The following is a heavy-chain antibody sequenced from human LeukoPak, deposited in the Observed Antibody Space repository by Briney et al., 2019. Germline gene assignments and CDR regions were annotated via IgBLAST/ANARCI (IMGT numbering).Heavy chain of an antibody. V-gene: IGHV4-39*07. J-gene: IGHJ4*02. CDR1: GVSISSSNSY. D-gene: IGHD3-10*01. CDR2: IYHSGST. CDR3: AREGITMVRGVIGYFDY. Sequence: SETLSLTCTVSGVSISSSNSYWGWIRQPPGKGLEWIGSIYHSGSTYYNPSLKSRVTISVDTSKNQFSLKLSSVTAADTAVYYCAREGITMVRGVIGYFDYWGQGTLVTVSS.